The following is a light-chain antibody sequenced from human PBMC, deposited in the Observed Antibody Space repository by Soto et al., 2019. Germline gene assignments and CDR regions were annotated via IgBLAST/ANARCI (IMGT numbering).Light chain of an antibody. CDR2: AAS. J-gene: IGKJ4*01. CDR1: QSISSY. CDR3: KQSYSNPET. V-gene: IGKV1-39*01. Sequence: DIQMTQSPSSLSASVGDIVTITCRASQSISSYLNWYQQKPGKAPKLLIYAASSLQSGVQSRFSGIGSRTDLTLNISSLHPQDCATYYCKQSYSNPETFCGGTKVEIK.